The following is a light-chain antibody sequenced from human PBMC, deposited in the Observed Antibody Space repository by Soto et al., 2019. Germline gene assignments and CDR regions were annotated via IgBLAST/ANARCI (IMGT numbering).Light chain of an antibody. CDR1: QSVSSN. V-gene: IGKV3-15*01. J-gene: IGKJ3*01. CDR2: GAS. CDR3: QQYNNWPPLFT. Sequence: EIVMTQSPATLSVSPGERATLSCRASQSVSSNLAWYQQKPGQAPRLLIYGASTRATGIPARLSGSGSGTEFTHTISSLQSKDFAVYYCQQYNNWPPLFTFGPGTKVDI.